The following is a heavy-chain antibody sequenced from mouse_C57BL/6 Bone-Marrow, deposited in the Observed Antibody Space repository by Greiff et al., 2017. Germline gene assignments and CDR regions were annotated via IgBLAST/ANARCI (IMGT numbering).Heavy chain of an antibody. V-gene: IGHV1-64*01. CDR3: AKPLYYGYAMDY. Sequence: QVQLLQPGAELVKPGASVKLSCKASGYTFTSYWMHWVKQRPGQGLEWIGMIHPNGGSTNYNEKFKSKATLTVDKSSSTTYMQLGSLTSEDSAVYYCAKPLYYGYAMDYWGQGTSVTVSS. CDR1: GYTFTSYW. D-gene: IGHD1-1*01. J-gene: IGHJ4*01. CDR2: IHPNGGST.